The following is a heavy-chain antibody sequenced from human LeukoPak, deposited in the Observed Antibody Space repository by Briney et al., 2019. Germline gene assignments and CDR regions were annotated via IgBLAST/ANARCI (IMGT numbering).Heavy chain of an antibody. Sequence: PGGSLRLSCAASGFSFSTHSMTWVRQAPGKGLEWVSSISGSSNYIYYADSVKGRFTISRDNAKNSLYLQMNSLRAEDTAVYYCARDCKVRGVICFDYWGQGTLVTVSS. V-gene: IGHV3-21*01. CDR1: GFSFSTHS. J-gene: IGHJ4*02. D-gene: IGHD3-10*01. CDR3: ARDCKVRGVICFDY. CDR2: ISGSSNYI.